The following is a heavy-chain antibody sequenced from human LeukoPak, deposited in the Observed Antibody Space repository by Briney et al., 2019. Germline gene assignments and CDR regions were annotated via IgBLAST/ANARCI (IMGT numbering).Heavy chain of an antibody. J-gene: IGHJ5*02. D-gene: IGHD6-13*01. Sequence: SETLSLTCTVSGDSISNSSYYWGWLRQPPGKGLEWIGSIYYSGSTYYNPSLKSRVTISVDTSKNQFSLKLSSVTAADTAVYYCARLGSRQQLVVGWFDPWGQGTLVTVSS. CDR1: GDSISNSSYY. V-gene: IGHV4-39*01. CDR2: IYYSGST. CDR3: ARLGSRQQLVVGWFDP.